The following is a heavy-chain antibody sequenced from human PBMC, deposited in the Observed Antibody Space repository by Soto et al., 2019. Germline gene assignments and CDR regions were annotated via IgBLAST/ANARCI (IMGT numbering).Heavy chain of an antibody. J-gene: IGHJ6*02. CDR1: GLSLRTTGVG. Sequence: QVTLKESGPTLVKPTQTLTLTCTVSGLSLRTTGVGVGWVRQPPGKALEWLALRYWDDDKRYSPSLRSRLTIAKDISEKQVVITMTNMDTVDTATYYCVQSRCGGDCLEIYSSHAYNGLDVWGQGTTVTVSS. CDR2: RYWDDDK. CDR3: VQSRCGGDCLEIYSSHAYNGLDV. D-gene: IGHD2-21*02. V-gene: IGHV2-5*02.